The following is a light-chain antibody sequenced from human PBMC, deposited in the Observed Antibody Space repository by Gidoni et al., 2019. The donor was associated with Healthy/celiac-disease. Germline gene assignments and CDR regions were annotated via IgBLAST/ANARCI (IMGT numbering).Light chain of an antibody. J-gene: IGKJ4*01. V-gene: IGKV4-1*01. Sequence: DIVMTQSPDSLAVSLGERATINCKSSQSVLYSSNNKNYLAWYQQKPGQPPKLLIYWASTRESGVPDRFSGSGSGTDFTLTISSLQAEDVAVYYCQQYYSTPPSLTIGGGTKGEIK. CDR3: QQYYSTPPSLT. CDR2: WAS. CDR1: QSVLYSSNNKNY.